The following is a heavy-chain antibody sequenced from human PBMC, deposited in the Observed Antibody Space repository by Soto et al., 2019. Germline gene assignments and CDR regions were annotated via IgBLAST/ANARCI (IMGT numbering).Heavy chain of an antibody. Sequence: PGGSLRLSCAASGFTFSSYAMHWVRQAPGKGLEWVAVISYDGSNKYYADSVKGRFTISRDNSKNTLYLQMNSLRAEDTAVYYCAREPSIAARHGEDYWGQGTLVTVSS. V-gene: IGHV3-30-3*01. CDR2: ISYDGSNK. J-gene: IGHJ4*02. CDR3: AREPSIAARHGEDY. D-gene: IGHD6-6*01. CDR1: GFTFSSYA.